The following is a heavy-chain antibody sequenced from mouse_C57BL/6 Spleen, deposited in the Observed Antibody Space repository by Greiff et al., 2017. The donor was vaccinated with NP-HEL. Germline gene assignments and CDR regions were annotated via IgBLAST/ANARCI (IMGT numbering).Heavy chain of an antibody. Sequence: EVKVVESGEGLVKPGGSLKLSCAASGFTFSSYAMSWVRQTQEKRLEWVAYISTGGGYIYYADTVKGRFTFSRDNARNTLYLQMSSLKSEDTAVYYGTRDRDDWYFDVWGTGTTVTVSS. CDR3: TRDRDDWYFDV. V-gene: IGHV5-9-1*02. D-gene: IGHD3-1*01. CDR2: ISTGGGYI. CDR1: GFTFSSYA. J-gene: IGHJ1*03.